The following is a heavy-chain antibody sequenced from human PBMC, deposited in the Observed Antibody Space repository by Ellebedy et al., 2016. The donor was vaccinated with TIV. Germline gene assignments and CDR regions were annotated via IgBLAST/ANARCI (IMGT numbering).Heavy chain of an antibody. J-gene: IGHJ4*02. CDR3: ARVLRLWGMLMVTSPMDY. CDR1: GFIFRSHS. D-gene: IGHD2-21*02. Sequence: PGGSLRLSCSTSGFIFRSHSMNWVRQAPGKGLEWVSSISFGSTYIYYKDSVKVRFTISRDDAKNLLYLQMNSLRAEDTAVYYCARVLRLWGMLMVTSPMDYWGQGILVTVSS. CDR2: ISFGSTYI. V-gene: IGHV3-21*01.